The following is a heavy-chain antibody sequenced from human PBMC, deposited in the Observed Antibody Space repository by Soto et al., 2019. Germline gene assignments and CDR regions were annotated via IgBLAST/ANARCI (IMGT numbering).Heavy chain of an antibody. V-gene: IGHV3-23*01. CDR1: GFTFSNYA. CDR3: AKFFVETGESSGWPWSFHY. Sequence: EVQLLESGGGLVQPGGSLRLSCAASGFTFSNYAMSWVRQAPGKGLEWVSAISGGGGTTYYAGSVKGRFTISRDNSKNQMFLQMNSLRAEDTAVYYCAKFFVETGESSGWPWSFHYWGQGTLVTVSS. D-gene: IGHD6-25*01. CDR2: ISGGGGTT. J-gene: IGHJ4*02.